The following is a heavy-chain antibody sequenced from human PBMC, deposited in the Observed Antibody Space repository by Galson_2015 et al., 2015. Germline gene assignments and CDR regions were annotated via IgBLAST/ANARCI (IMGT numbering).Heavy chain of an antibody. Sequence: SLRLSCAASGFTFGSYGMHWVRQSPGKGLEWVAVISYDGRNKYYADSAKGRFTISRDNSKKTLYMQMNSLRAEDTAGYYCAKGYSSSSSFYHWGPGALVTVSS. CDR2: ISYDGRNK. V-gene: IGHV3-30*18. D-gene: IGHD6-13*01. CDR1: GFTFGSYG. J-gene: IGHJ4*02. CDR3: AKGYSSSSSFYH.